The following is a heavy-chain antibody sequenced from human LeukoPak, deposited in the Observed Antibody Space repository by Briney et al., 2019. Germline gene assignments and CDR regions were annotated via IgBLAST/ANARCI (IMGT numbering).Heavy chain of an antibody. CDR1: GYSISSGYY. V-gene: IGHV4-38-2*02. J-gene: IGHJ4*02. CDR2: IYHRGST. CDR3: ARGAYYYDSSGYYVQRPFDY. D-gene: IGHD3-22*01. Sequence: SETLSLTCTVSGYSISSGYYWGWIRPPPGKGLEWIGKIYHRGSTYYNPSLKRRVTISVDTSKHHFSLKQSSVTAADTAVYYCARGAYYYDSSGYYVQRPFDYWGQGTRVTVSS.